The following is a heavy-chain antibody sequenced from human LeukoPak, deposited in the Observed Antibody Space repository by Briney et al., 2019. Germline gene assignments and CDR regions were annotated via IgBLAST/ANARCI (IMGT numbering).Heavy chain of an antibody. CDR1: GGTFSSYA. CDR3: ARDNGITGTTFDY. V-gene: IGHV1-69*05. Sequence: ASVKVSCKASGGTFSSYAISWVRQAPGQGLEWMGGIIPIFGTANYAQKFQGRVTITTDESTSTVYMELSSLRSEDTAVYYCARDNGITGTTFDYWGQGTLVTVSS. CDR2: IIPIFGTA. J-gene: IGHJ4*02. D-gene: IGHD1-20*01.